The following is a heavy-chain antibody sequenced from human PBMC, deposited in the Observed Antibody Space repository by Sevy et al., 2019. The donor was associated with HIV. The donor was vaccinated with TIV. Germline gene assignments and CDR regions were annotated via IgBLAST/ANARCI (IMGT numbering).Heavy chain of an antibody. CDR1: GYTLTELS. D-gene: IGHD3-22*01. CDR2: FDPEDGET. J-gene: IGHJ4*02. Sequence: ASVKVSCKVSGYTLTELSMHRVRQAPGKGLEWMGGFDPEDGETIYAQKFQGRVTMTEDTSTDTAYMELSSLRSEDTAVYYCATPYDSSGYVFDYWGQGTLVTVSS. V-gene: IGHV1-24*01. CDR3: ATPYDSSGYVFDY.